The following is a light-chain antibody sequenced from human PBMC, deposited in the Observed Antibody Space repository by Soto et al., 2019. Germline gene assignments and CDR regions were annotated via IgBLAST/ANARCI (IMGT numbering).Light chain of an antibody. CDR1: QSISSY. Sequence: DIQMTQSPPSLSSSVGDRFTISCRTSQSISSYVSWYQQTPGKAPKLLISAASSLQSGVPSRFSGSGSGTDFTLTISRLQPEDSATYFCQQCSVTPITFGQGTRLEIK. V-gene: IGKV1-39*01. CDR3: QQCSVTPIT. J-gene: IGKJ5*01. CDR2: AAS.